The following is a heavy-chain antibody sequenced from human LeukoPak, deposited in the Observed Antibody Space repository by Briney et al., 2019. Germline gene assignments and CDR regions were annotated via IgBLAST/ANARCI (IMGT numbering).Heavy chain of an antibody. CDR1: GFTVSSNY. CDR3: AKAASSPPETTIDY. Sequence: GGSLRLSCAASGFTVSSNYMSWVRQAPGKGLEWVSVIYSGGSTYYADSVKGRFTISRDNSKNTLYLQMNSLRAEDTAVYYCAKAASSPPETTIDYWGQGTLVTVSS. D-gene: IGHD6-6*01. J-gene: IGHJ4*02. V-gene: IGHV3-53*05. CDR2: IYSGGST.